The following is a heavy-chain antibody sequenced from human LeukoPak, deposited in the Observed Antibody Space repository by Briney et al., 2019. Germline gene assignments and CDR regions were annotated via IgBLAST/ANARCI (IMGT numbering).Heavy chain of an antibody. V-gene: IGHV3-7*01. Sequence: GGSLRLSCVSSGFTFSNYWMRWVRQAPGKGLEWVASINEDGSGKFSAGSVKDRITISRDNTRNSLDLQINSLTVEDTAIYYCARDDGDVWGTGTTVTVSS. CDR3: ARDDGDV. CDR2: INEDGSGK. CDR1: GFTFSNYW. J-gene: IGHJ6*04.